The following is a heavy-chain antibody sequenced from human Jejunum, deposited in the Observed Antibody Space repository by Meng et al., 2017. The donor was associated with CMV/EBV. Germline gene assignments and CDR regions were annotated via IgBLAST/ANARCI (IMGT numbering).Heavy chain of an antibody. Sequence: SCAASGFTFSSDVMHWVRQAPGKGLVWVARISHDGTITTYVDSVKGRFTISRDNARNTLYLQMNSLRAEDTAVYYRARDRNWIFDYWGRGTLVTVSS. CDR3: ARDRNWIFDY. V-gene: IGHV3-74*03. CDR1: GFTFSSDV. J-gene: IGHJ4*02. CDR2: ISHDGTIT. D-gene: IGHD1-1*01.